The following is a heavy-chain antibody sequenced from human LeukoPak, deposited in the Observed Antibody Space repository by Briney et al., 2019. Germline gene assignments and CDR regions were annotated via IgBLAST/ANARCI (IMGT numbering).Heavy chain of an antibody. D-gene: IGHD6-13*01. J-gene: IGHJ4*02. Sequence: SETLSLTCTVSGGSISSSSYYWGWIRQPPGKGLEWIGSIYSSGSASYNPSLRGRVTISVDTSKNQCSLKLSSVTAADTAVYYCARVGFGSSTPSFDYWGQGTLVTVSS. CDR2: IYSSGSA. V-gene: IGHV4-39*01. CDR3: ARVGFGSSTPSFDY. CDR1: GGSISSSSYY.